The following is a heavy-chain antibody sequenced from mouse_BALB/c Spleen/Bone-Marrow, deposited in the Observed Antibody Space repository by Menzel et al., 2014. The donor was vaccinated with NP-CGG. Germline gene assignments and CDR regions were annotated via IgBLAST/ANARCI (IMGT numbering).Heavy chain of an antibody. D-gene: IGHD2-1*01. CDR1: GYTFTSYW. CDR3: ARLDGNYRNYFDY. V-gene: IGHV1S127*01. J-gene: IGHJ2*02. CDR2: IDPSNSET. Sequence: VQLQQSGPELVRPGASVKMSCKTSGYTFTSYWTHWVKQRPGQGLEWIGMIDPSNSETRLNLKFKDKATLNVDKSSNTAYMQLSSLTSEDSAVYYCARLDGNYRNYFDYWGQGTSLTVSS.